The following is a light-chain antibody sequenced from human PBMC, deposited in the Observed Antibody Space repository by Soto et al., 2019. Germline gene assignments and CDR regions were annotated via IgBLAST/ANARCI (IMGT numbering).Light chain of an antibody. V-gene: IGKV1-39*01. Sequence: DIQMTQSPSSLSASVGDRVTITCRASQSISTYLNWYQQKPGKAPKLLIYAASSLQSGGPSSFSGSGSGADVILTISSLQAEDFAAYYCHQSYGSLTYTFGQGTNLEIK. CDR3: HQSYGSLTYT. CDR2: AAS. J-gene: IGKJ2*01. CDR1: QSISTY.